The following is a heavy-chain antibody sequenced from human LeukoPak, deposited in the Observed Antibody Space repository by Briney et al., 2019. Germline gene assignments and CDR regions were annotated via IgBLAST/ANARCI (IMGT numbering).Heavy chain of an antibody. CDR1: GFTFSSYP. D-gene: IGHD2-21*02. V-gene: IGHV3-23*01. CDR2: LSTSGSRT. Sequence: GGSLRLSCAASGFTFSSYPMTWLRQAPGKGLEWVSTLSTSGSRTYSTDSVRGRFTFSRDNFRSTLFLQMNSLRAEDTAVYYCAKCRSGSDADCYGFDYWGQGTLVTVSS. CDR3: AKCRSGSDADCYGFDY. J-gene: IGHJ4*02.